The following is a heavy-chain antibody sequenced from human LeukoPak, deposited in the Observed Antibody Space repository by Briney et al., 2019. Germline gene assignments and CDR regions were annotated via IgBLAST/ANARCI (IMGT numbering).Heavy chain of an antibody. J-gene: IGHJ5*02. CDR1: GFTVSSNY. D-gene: IGHD1-26*01. V-gene: IGHV4-39*07. CDR2: IYYSGST. CDR3: ARDWALSGSYLGWFDP. Sequence: GSLRLSCAASGFTVSSNYMSWVRQAPGKGLEWIGSIYYSGSTYYNPSLKSRVTISVDTSKNQFSLKLSSVTAADTAVYYCARDWALSGSYLGWFDPWGQGTLVTVSS.